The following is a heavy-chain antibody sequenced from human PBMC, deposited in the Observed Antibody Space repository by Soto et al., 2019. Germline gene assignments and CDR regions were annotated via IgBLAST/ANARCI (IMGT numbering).Heavy chain of an antibody. J-gene: IGHJ4*02. Sequence: GGSLRLSCAASGFTFSSYAMSWVRQAPGKGLEWVSAISGSGGSTYYADSVKGRFTISRDNSKNTLYLQMNSLRAEDTAVYYCAKRAKDYVWGSYRYTDYWGQGTLVTVSS. CDR1: GFTFSSYA. V-gene: IGHV3-23*01. CDR3: AKRAKDYVWGSYRYTDY. CDR2: ISGSGGST. D-gene: IGHD3-16*02.